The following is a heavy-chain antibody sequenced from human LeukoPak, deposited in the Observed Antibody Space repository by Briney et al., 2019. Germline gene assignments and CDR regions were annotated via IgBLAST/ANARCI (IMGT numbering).Heavy chain of an antibody. CDR2: INPNSGGT. Sequence: GASVKVSCKASGYTFTGYYMHWVRQAPGQGLEWMGWINPNSGGTNYAQKFQGWVTMTRDTSISTAYMELSRLRSDDTAVYYCARGPTPDSRLVPFYFDYWGQGTLVTVSS. D-gene: IGHD6-19*01. V-gene: IGHV1-2*04. J-gene: IGHJ4*02. CDR3: ARGPTPDSRLVPFYFDY. CDR1: GYTFTGYY.